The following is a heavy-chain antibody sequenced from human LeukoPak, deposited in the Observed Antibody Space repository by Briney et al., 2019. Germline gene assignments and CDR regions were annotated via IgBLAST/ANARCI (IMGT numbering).Heavy chain of an antibody. D-gene: IGHD3-16*01. V-gene: IGHV1-2*06. J-gene: IGHJ4*02. CDR2: INPNSGGT. Sequence: ASVKVSCKASGYTFTGYYMHWVRQAPGQGLEWMGRINPNSGGTNYAQKFQGRVTMTRDTSISTAYMELSRLRSDDTAVYYSARDPRGSDNFDYWGQGTLVTVSS. CDR3: ARDPRGSDNFDY. CDR1: GYTFTGYY.